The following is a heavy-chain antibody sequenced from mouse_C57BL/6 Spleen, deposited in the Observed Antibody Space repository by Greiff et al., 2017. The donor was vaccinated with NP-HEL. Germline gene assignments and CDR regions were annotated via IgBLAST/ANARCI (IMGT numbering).Heavy chain of an antibody. V-gene: IGHV1-52*01. CDR3: ARWGHHWYFDV. CDR1: GYTFTSYW. J-gene: IGHJ1*03. CDR2: IDPSDSET. D-gene: IGHD6-1*01. Sequence: QVQLQQPGAELVRPGSSVKLSCKASGYTFTSYWMHWVKQRPIQGLEWIGNIDPSDSETHYNQKFKDKATLTVDKSSSTAYMQLSSLTSEDSAVYYCARWGHHWYFDVWGTGTTVSVSS.